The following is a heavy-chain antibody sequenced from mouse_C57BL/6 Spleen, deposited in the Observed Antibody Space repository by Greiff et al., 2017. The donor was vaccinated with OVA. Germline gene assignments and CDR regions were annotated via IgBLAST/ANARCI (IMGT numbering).Heavy chain of an antibody. CDR2: INPNNGGT. CDR1: GYTFTDYY. J-gene: IGHJ3*01. D-gene: IGHD2-4*01. CDR3: AAHDYDTWFAY. Sequence: VQLQQSGPELVKPGASVKISCKASGYTFTDYYMNWVKQSHGKSLEWIGDINPNNGGTSYNQKFKGKATLTVDKSSSTAYLERRSLTSEDSAVYYCAAHDYDTWFAYWGQGTLVTVSA. V-gene: IGHV1-26*01.